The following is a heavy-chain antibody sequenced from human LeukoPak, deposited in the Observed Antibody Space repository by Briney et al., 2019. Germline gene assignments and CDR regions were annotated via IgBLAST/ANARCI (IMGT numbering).Heavy chain of an antibody. D-gene: IGHD2-15*01. CDR1: GGSISNYY. V-gene: IGHV4-59*01. Sequence: SETLSLTCTASGGSISNYYWSWIRQPPGKGLEWIGYIHYSGSTSYNPSLKSRVTISVDTSKNQFSLKLRFVTPADTAVYYCARTAEGYCSGSSCYSYYYYMDFWGKGTTVTVSS. CDR2: IHYSGST. CDR3: ARTAEGYCSGSSCYSYYYYMDF. J-gene: IGHJ6*03.